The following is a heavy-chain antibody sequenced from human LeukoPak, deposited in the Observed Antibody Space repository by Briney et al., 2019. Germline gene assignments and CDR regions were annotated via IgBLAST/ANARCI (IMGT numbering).Heavy chain of an antibody. CDR3: TRGHWGLQP. V-gene: IGHV4-59*02. CDR1: GASVSDYY. Sequence: SETLSLTCTVSGASVSDYYWSWIRQSPGKALEWISYIHHSGNSDYNPSLRSQVTTSLHTSKNQFTLNLISVTAACAAVYYCTRGHWGLQPWGQGTPVTVSS. CDR2: IHHSGNS. J-gene: IGHJ5*01. D-gene: IGHD7-27*01.